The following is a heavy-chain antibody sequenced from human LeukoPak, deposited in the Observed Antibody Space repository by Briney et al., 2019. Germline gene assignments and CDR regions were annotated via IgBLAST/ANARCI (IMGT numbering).Heavy chain of an antibody. CDR3: ARGYSYGLEAYFDY. V-gene: IGHV4-30-4*07. D-gene: IGHD5-18*01. CDR2: IYHSGSA. CDR1: GGSISSGPYS. J-gene: IGHJ4*02. Sequence: SETLSLTCTVSGGSISSGPYSWAWIRQPLGKGLEWIGYIYHSGSASYNPSLMSRLTISVDTSKNQFSLKLSSVTAADTAVYYCARGYSYGLEAYFDYWGQGTLVTVSS.